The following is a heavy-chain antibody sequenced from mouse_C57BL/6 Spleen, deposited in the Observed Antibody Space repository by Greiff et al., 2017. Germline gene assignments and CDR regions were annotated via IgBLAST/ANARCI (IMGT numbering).Heavy chain of an antibody. D-gene: IGHD3-2*02. V-gene: IGHV1-54*01. CDR3: AREGGSGYWFAY. CDR2: INPGSGGT. Sequence: QVQLQQSGAELVRPGTSVKVSCKASGYAFTNYLIEWVKQRPGQGLEWIGVINPGSGGTNYNEKFKGKATLTADKSSSTAYMQLSSLTSEDSAVYFCAREGGSGYWFAYWGQGTLVTVSA. CDR1: GYAFTNYL. J-gene: IGHJ3*01.